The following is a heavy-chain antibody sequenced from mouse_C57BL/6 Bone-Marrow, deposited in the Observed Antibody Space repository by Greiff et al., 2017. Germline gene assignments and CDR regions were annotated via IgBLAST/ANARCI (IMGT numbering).Heavy chain of an antibody. CDR3: ARGSPYAMDY. V-gene: IGHV1-63*01. Sequence: VQLQQSGAELVRPGTSVKMSCKASGYTFTNYWIGWAKQRPGHGLEWIGDIYPGGGYTNYNEKFKGKATLTADKSSSTAYMQLSSLTSEDSAVYYCARGSPYAMDYWGQGTSVTVSS. CDR2: IYPGGGYT. CDR1: GYTFTNYW. J-gene: IGHJ4*01. D-gene: IGHD6-2*01.